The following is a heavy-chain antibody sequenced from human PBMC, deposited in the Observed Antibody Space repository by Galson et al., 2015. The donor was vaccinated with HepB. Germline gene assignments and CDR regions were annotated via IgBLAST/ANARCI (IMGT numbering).Heavy chain of an antibody. V-gene: IGHV1-18*01. Sequence: SVKVSCKASGYTFTTYAISGVRQAPGQGLEWMGWISPYNGHTDYAHKLQGRVTMTTNTSTSTAYMELRSMRSDDTAVYYCARDALYYYDRSGYYYWGQGTPVTVSS. CDR3: ARDALYYYDRSGYYY. D-gene: IGHD3-22*01. CDR1: GYTFTTYA. CDR2: ISPYNGHT. J-gene: IGHJ4*02.